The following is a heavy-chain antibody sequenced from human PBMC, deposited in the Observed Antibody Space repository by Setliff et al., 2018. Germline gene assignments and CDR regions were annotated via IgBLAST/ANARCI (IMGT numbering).Heavy chain of an antibody. V-gene: IGHV4-39*07. CDR2: IFYNGMA. CDR1: GASIRNNYY. J-gene: IGHJ4*02. CDR3: ARGVRTGHLDS. Sequence: SETLSLTCAVSGASIRNNYYWGWIRQSPGTGLEWIGSIFYNGMAYYNPSLKSRVTMSVDTSKNQFSLNLNSVTVADTAVYFCARGVRTGHLDSWGQGTLVTVSS. D-gene: IGHD1-1*01.